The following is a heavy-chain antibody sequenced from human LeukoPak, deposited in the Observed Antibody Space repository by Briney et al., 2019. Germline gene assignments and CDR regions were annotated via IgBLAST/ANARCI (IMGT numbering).Heavy chain of an antibody. J-gene: IGHJ4*02. D-gene: IGHD6-19*01. CDR3: ARVNSSGLYFFDY. CDR2: MSSSSSYT. CDR1: GFTFSDFY. V-gene: IGHV3-11*03. Sequence: NPGGSLRLSCAASGFTFSDFYMNWIRQAPGKGLEWVAYMSSSSSYTKYADSVKGRFTISRDNAKNSLSLQMNSLRAEDTAVYYCARVNSSGLYFFDYWGQGTLVTVSS.